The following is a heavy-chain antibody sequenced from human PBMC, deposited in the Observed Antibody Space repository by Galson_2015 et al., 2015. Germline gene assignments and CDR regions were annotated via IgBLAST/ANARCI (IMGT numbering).Heavy chain of an antibody. CDR3: ATSRGVAVARFDY. Sequence: YAAAVKGRFTISRHDSKAEVYLQMNSLQNEDTAVYFCATSRGVAVARFDYWGQGTLVAVSS. V-gene: IGHV3-15*01. D-gene: IGHD6-19*01. J-gene: IGHJ4*02.